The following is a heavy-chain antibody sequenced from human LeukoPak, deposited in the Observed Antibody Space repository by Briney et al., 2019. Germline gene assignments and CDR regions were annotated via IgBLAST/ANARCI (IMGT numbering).Heavy chain of an antibody. CDR3: ARTPLFAGSWFDP. Sequence: GASVKVSCKASGYTFTGYYMHWVRQAPGQGLEWMGWINPNSGGTNYAQKFQGRVTMTRDTSISTAYMELSRLRSDDTAVYYCARTPLFAGSWFDPWGQGTLVTVSS. J-gene: IGHJ5*02. CDR1: GYTFTGYY. V-gene: IGHV1-2*02. D-gene: IGHD3-10*02. CDR2: INPNSGGT.